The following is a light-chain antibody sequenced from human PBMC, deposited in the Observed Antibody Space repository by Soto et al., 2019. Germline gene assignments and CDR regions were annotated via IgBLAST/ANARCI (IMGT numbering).Light chain of an antibody. J-gene: IGKJ1*01. CDR2: DAS. V-gene: IGKV3D-20*01. CDR1: QSVSNNY. Sequence: EIVLTLSPGTLSLSPVERDTLSGMASQSVSNNYVAWYQQKPVLAPRLLIYDASSRATGIPDRFSGSGSGTDFTLTISSLEPEDFAVCDWQQYGGSPTRTFGQGSKV. CDR3: QQYGGSPTRT.